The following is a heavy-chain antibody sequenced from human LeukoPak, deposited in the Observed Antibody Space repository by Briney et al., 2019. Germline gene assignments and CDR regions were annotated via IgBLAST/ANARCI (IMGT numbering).Heavy chain of an antibody. CDR3: ARDLPHTSSSSNYYYMDV. CDR2: IYYSGST. CDR1: GGSISSYY. V-gene: IGHV4-59*01. J-gene: IGHJ6*03. Sequence: SETLSLTCTVSGGSISSYYWSWIRQPPGKGLEWIGYIYYSGSTNYNPSLKSRATISVDTSKNQFSLKLSSVTAADTAVYYCARDLPHTSSSSNYYYMDVWGKGTTVTVSS. D-gene: IGHD6-6*01.